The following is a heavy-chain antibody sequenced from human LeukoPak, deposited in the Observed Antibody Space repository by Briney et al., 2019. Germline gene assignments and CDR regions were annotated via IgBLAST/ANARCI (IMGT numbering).Heavy chain of an antibody. CDR1: GFTFSTYA. V-gene: IGHV3-23*01. CDR2: ISNSDGST. J-gene: IGHJ4*02. Sequence: PGGSLRLSCAASGFTFSTYAMSWVRQAPGKGLEWVSTISNSDGSTFYADSVKGRFTISRDNSKNTLSLQVNSLRAEDTAIYYCARATGYLSWGQGTLVTVSS. D-gene: IGHD1-14*01. CDR3: ARATGYLS.